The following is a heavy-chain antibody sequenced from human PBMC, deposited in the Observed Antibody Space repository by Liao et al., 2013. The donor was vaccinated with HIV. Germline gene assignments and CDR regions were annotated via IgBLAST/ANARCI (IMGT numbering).Heavy chain of an antibody. D-gene: IGHD3-3*01. V-gene: IGHV4-4*07. CDR2: LSPWDL. CDR1: GGSIRDSN. J-gene: IGHJ5*02. Sequence: QVQLQESGPGLVKPSETLSVACTVSGGSIRDSNWSWIRQPAGEGTGVDWADLSPWDLQVQPLLKSRVTMSLDTSKNQFSLKLSSVTAADTAVYYCARDVYHDFAVYYLDPWGLGTLVTVSA. CDR3: ARDVYHDFAVYYLDP.